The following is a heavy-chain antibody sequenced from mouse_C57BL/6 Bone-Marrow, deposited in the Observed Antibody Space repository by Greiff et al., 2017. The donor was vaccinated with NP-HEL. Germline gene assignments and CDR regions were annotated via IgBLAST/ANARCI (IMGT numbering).Heavy chain of an antibody. CDR3: ARNSSPVVAHWYFDV. D-gene: IGHD1-1*01. CDR2: IWTGGGT. V-gene: IGHV2-9-1*01. Sequence: VHVVESGPGLVAPSQCLSISCTVSGFSLTSYAISWVRQPPGKGLEWLGVIWTGGGTNYNSALKSRMSISKDNSKSQVFLKMNSLQTDDTARYYCARNSSPVVAHWYFDVWGTGTTVTVSS. J-gene: IGHJ1*03. CDR1: GFSLTSYA.